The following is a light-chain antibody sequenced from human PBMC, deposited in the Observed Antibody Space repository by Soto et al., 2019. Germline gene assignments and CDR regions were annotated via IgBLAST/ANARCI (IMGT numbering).Light chain of an antibody. V-gene: IGKV1-5*01. CDR2: DAS. CDR3: QQYGSSPRT. J-gene: IGKJ1*01. Sequence: DIQMTQSPSTLSASVGDRVTITCRASQSISTRLAWYQQKPGKAPKLLIYDASSLEGGVPSRFSGSASGTEFTLTISRLEPEDFAVYYCQQYGSSPRTFGQGTKVDIK. CDR1: QSISTR.